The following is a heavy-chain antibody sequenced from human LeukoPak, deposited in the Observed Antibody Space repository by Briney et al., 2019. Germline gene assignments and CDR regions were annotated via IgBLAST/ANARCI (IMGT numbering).Heavy chain of an antibody. J-gene: IGHJ4*02. Sequence: SETLSLTCSVSGVSISSYEWSCIRQPPGKGLEWIGYIYYSGTTDYNPSLKSRVTISVDTSNNQFSLKVSSVTAADTAVYYCARSRGTWRSLAYGGRETLVPVSS. CDR2: IYYSGTT. D-gene: IGHD1-26*01. CDR1: GVSISSYE. V-gene: IGHV4-59*01. CDR3: ARSRGTWRSLAY.